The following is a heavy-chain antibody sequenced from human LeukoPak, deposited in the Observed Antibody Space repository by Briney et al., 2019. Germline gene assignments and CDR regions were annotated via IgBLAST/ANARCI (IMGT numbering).Heavy chain of an antibody. D-gene: IGHD3-10*01. CDR1: GFTFGNYA. J-gene: IGHJ4*02. Sequence: GGSLRLSCAASGFTFGNYAMSWVRQAPGKGLEWVSAISGSGGSTYYADSVKGRFTISRDNSKNTLYLQMNSLRAEDTAVYYCAKDIYGSGSYYKVLFVYWGQGTLVTVSS. CDR3: AKDIYGSGSYYKVLFVY. V-gene: IGHV3-23*01. CDR2: ISGSGGST.